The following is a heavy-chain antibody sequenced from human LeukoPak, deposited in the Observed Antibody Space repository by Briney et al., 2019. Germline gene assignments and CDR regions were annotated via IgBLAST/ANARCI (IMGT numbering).Heavy chain of an antibody. CDR3: AKDSSQGGDYFDS. CDR2: INGSGVIT. Sequence: PGGSLRLSCAASEFTFSKYAMNWVRQAPGKGLEWVSGINGSGVITFYADSVKGRFTISRDNSKNTLYLQMNSLGAEATAIYYCAKDSSQGGDYFDSWGQGTLVTVSS. V-gene: IGHV3-23*01. D-gene: IGHD3-16*01. J-gene: IGHJ4*02. CDR1: EFTFSKYA.